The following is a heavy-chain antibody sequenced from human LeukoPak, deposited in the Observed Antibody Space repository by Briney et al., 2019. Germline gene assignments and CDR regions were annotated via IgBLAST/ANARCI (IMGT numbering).Heavy chain of an antibody. CDR2: IYGGGST. CDR3: ARGYNGDY. Sequence: AGGSLRLSCAASGFTVSSTYMSWVRQAPGKGLQWVSVIYGGGSTYYTDSVKGRFTISRDNSKNTLYLQMNSLRVEDTAVYYCARGYNGDYWGQGTLVTVSS. J-gene: IGHJ4*02. D-gene: IGHD1-1*01. V-gene: IGHV3-66*02. CDR1: GFTVSSTY.